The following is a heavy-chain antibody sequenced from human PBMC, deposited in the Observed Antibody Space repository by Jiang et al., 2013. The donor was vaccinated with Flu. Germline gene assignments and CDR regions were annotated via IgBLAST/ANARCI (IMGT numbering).Heavy chain of an antibody. V-gene: IGHV1-69*06. CDR1: GGTFSSYA. D-gene: IGHD6-13*01. J-gene: IGHJ4*02. CDR3: ARVDVTIAAAVL. CDR2: IIPIFGTA. Sequence: SGAEVKKPGSSVKVSCKASGGTFSSYAISWVRQAPGQGLEWMGGIIPIFGTANYAQKFQGRVTITADKTSRTVYMELSSLKSDDTAIYYCARVDVTIAAAVLWGQGTLVTVSS.